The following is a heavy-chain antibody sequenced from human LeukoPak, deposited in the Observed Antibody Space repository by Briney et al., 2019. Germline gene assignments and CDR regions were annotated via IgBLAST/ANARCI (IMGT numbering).Heavy chain of an antibody. CDR2: IWYDGSNK. J-gene: IGHJ5*02. Sequence: GGSLRLSCAASGFTFSSYGMYWVRQAPGKGLEWVAVIWYDGSNKYYADSVKGRFTISRDNSKNTLYLQMNSLRAEDTAVYYCARSLYSSSWYWFDPWGQGTLVTVSS. CDR3: ARSLYSSSWYWFDP. V-gene: IGHV3-33*01. D-gene: IGHD6-13*01. CDR1: GFTFSSYG.